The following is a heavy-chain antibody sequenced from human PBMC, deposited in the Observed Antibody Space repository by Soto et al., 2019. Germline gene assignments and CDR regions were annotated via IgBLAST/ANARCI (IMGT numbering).Heavy chain of an antibody. J-gene: IGHJ4*02. CDR2: TYCSGST. CDR1: GGSIRSCGYS. V-gene: IGHV4-31*03. Sequence: SESLSLTCTVSGGSIRSCGYSWSWIRQHPVKGLEWIGYTYCSGSTYYNPSRKRRVTISVDTSKNQFSLKLSSVTAADTAVYYCARGLRDYYDSSGYYRLINFDYWGQGTLVTVSS. D-gene: IGHD3-22*01. CDR3: ARGLRDYYDSSGYYRLINFDY.